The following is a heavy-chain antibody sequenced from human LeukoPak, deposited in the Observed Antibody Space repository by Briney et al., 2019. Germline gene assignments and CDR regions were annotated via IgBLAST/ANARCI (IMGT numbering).Heavy chain of an antibody. Sequence: SETLSLTCTVSGGSISSYYWSWIRQPPGKGLEWIGYIYYTGSTTYNPSLKSRVTISVDTSKNQFSLKLSSVTAADTAVYYCATCSSTSCLYYYYGMDVWGQGTTVTVSS. CDR1: GGSISSYY. D-gene: IGHD2-2*01. V-gene: IGHV4-59*08. CDR3: ATCSSTSCLYYYYGMDV. J-gene: IGHJ6*02. CDR2: IYYTGST.